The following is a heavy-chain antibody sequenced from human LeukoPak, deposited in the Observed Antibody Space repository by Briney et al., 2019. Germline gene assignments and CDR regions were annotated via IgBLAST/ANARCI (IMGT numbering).Heavy chain of an antibody. D-gene: IGHD3-16*02. J-gene: IGHJ4*02. CDR2: IYYSGST. CDR1: GGSISSYY. Sequence: PSETLSLTXTVSGGSISSYYWSWIRQPPGKGLEWIGYIYYSGSTNYNPSLKSRVTISVDTSKNQFSLKLSSVTAADTAVYSCARRSYRYYFDYWGQGTLVTVSS. CDR3: ARRSYRYYFDY. V-gene: IGHV4-59*01.